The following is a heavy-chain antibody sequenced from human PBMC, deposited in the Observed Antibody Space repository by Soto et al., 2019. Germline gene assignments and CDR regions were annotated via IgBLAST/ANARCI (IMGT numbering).Heavy chain of an antibody. D-gene: IGHD3-22*01. CDR2: INPSGGST. CDR3: ARDLGPLSSGYYDDFDI. V-gene: IGHV1-46*01. Sequence: ASVKGSCKASGYTFTSYYMHWVRQAPGQGFEWMGIINPSGGSTSYEQKLQGRVTMTRETYTRTVYMELRSLRSEDTAVYYCARDLGPLSSGYYDDFDIWGQGTMVTV. J-gene: IGHJ3*02. CDR1: GYTFTSYY.